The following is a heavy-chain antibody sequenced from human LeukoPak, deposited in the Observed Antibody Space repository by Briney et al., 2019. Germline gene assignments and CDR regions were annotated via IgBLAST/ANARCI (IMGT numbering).Heavy chain of an antibody. Sequence: ASVKVSCKASGYTFTSYYMHWVRQAPGEGLEWMGIINPTGGSTSYAQKFQGRVTMTRDTSTSTVYMELSSLRSEDTAVYYCARDVDYGSGSSAYYYYMDVWGKGTTVTVSS. CDR2: INPTGGST. D-gene: IGHD3-10*01. J-gene: IGHJ6*03. CDR1: GYTFTSYY. V-gene: IGHV1-46*01. CDR3: ARDVDYGSGSSAYYYYMDV.